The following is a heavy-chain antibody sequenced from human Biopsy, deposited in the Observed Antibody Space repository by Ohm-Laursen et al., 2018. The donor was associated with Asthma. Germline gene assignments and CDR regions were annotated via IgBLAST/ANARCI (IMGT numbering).Heavy chain of an antibody. D-gene: IGHD3-22*01. CDR2: MYHSGSP. J-gene: IGHJ4*02. CDR1: GGSITSSSYY. CDR3: VRHQYSSSWSTFDY. Sequence: SDTLSLTCTVSGGSITSSSYYWGWIRQPPGKGMEWIGSMYHSGSPYYHPPLKSRATISVDTSKNHLSLKMSSVTAADTAVYFCVRHQYSSSWSTFDYWGQGALVTVSS. V-gene: IGHV4-39*01.